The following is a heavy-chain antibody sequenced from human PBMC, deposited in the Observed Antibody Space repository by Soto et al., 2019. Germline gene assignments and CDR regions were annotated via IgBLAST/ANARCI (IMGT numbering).Heavy chain of an antibody. CDR3: ARYYYDSSGYRFDP. D-gene: IGHD3-22*01. CDR1: GYTFTGYY. J-gene: IGHJ5*02. V-gene: IGHV1-2*02. Sequence: ASVKVSCKASGYTFTGYYMHWVRQAPGQGLEWMGWINPNSGGTNYAQKFQGRVTMTRDTSISTAYMELSRLRSDDTAVYYCARYYYDSSGYRFDPWGQGTLVTVSS. CDR2: INPNSGGT.